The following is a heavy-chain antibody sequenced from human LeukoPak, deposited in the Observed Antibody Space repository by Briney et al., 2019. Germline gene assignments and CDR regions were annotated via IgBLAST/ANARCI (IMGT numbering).Heavy chain of an antibody. D-gene: IGHD2-2*01. J-gene: IGHJ4*02. CDR1: GFTVSSNY. CDR2: TYSDGST. Sequence: GGSLRLSCAASGFTVSSNYMSWVRQAPGKGLDWVSVTYSDGSTYYADSVKGRFAISRDNSKNTLYLQMNSLRAEDTAVYYCAKGPSGIVVVPGDYWGQGTLVTVSS. V-gene: IGHV3-53*01. CDR3: AKGPSGIVVVPGDY.